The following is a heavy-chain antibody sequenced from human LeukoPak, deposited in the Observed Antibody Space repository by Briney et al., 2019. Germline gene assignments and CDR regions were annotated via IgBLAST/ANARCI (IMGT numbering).Heavy chain of an antibody. CDR1: VYTFTGYY. CDR3: ARGGHQLPFDY. D-gene: IGHD2-2*01. J-gene: IGHJ4*02. Sequence: GASVNVSFTASVYTFTGYYMHWVRQAPGQGLEWMGWINPNRGGTNYAQKFQGRVAMTRDTSISTAYMELSRLRSDDTAVYYCARGGHQLPFDYWGQGTLVTISS. V-gene: IGHV1-2*02. CDR2: INPNRGGT.